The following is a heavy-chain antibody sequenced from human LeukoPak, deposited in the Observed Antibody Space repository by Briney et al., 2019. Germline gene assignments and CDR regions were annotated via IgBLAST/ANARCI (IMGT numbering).Heavy chain of an antibody. Sequence: PSETLSLTCTVSGGSISSYYWSWIRQPPGKGLEWIGYIYYSGSTNYNPSLKSRVTISVDPSKNQFSLKLSSVTAADTAVYYCARAARGSYSDYRGQGTLVTVSS. CDR3: ARAARGSYSDY. D-gene: IGHD1-26*01. CDR1: GGSISSYY. V-gene: IGHV4-59*01. CDR2: IYYSGST. J-gene: IGHJ4*02.